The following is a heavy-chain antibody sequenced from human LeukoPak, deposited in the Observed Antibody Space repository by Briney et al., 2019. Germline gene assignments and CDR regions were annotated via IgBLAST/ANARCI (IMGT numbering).Heavy chain of an antibody. J-gene: IGHJ6*02. D-gene: IGHD2-21*01. Sequence: GASLRLSCAASGFTFSSYAMSWVRQAPGKGLEWVSAISGSGGSTYYADSVKGRFTISRDNSKNTLYLQMNRLRAEDAAAYYCAQARRWCLHGMDVWGQGTTVTVSS. CDR1: GFTFSSYA. CDR2: ISGSGGST. CDR3: AQARRWCLHGMDV. V-gene: IGHV3-23*01.